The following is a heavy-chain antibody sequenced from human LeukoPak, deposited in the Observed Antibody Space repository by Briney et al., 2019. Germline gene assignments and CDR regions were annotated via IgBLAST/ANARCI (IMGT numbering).Heavy chain of an antibody. J-gene: IGHJ4*02. CDR3: ARDWEYSSGWPPGRTPFDY. V-gene: IGHV7-4-1*02. CDR2: INTNTGNP. Sequence: GASVKVSCKASGGTFSSYAISWVRQAPGQGLEWMGWINTNTGNPTYAQGFTGRFVFSLDTSVSTAYLQISSLKAEDTAVYYCARDWEYSSGWPPGRTPFDYWGQGTLVTVSS. CDR1: GGTFSSYA. D-gene: IGHD6-19*01.